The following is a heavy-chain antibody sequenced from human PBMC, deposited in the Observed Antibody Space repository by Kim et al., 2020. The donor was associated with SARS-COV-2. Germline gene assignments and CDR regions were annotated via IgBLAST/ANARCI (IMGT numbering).Heavy chain of an antibody. J-gene: IGHJ4*02. CDR3: ARDGGGWIAY. D-gene: IGHD6-19*01. CDR2: ISYDGSNK. V-gene: IGHV3-30*04. Sequence: WGSLRLSCAASGFTFSSYAMHWVRQAPGKGLEWVAVISYDGSNKYYVDSVKGRFTISRDNSKNTLYLQMNSLRAEDTAVYYCARDGGGWIAYWGQGTLVTVSS. CDR1: GFTFSSYA.